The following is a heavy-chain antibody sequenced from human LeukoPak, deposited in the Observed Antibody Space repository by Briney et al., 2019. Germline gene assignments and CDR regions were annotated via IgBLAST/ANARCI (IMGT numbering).Heavy chain of an antibody. V-gene: IGHV1-18*01. Sequence: GASVTVSFKASGYTFTSYGISWVRQAPGQGVEWVGWISAYNGKTNYAQKLQGRVTMTTDTSTSTAYMELRSLRSDDTAVYYCANRIWGDSSASDYWGQGTLVTVSS. CDR2: ISAYNGKT. CDR1: GYTFTSYG. J-gene: IGHJ4*02. D-gene: IGHD3-22*01. CDR3: ANRIWGDSSASDY.